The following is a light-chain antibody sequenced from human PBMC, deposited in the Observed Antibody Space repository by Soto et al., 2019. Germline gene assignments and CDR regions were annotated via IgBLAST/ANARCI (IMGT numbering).Light chain of an antibody. V-gene: IGKV3-20*01. CDR1: QSVSSSY. CDR2: GAS. J-gene: IGKJ4*01. CDR3: QQYGSSPPIT. Sequence: EIVLTQSPGTLSSSPGERATLSCRASQSVSSSYLAWYQQKPGQPPRLLIYGASSRATGIPDRFSGSGSGTDFTLTISRLEPEDFAVYYCQQYGSSPPITFGGGTKVDIK.